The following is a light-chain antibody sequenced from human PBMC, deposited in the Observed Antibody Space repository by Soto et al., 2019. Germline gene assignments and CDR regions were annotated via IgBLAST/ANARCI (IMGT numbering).Light chain of an antibody. CDR1: QSLLHSNGYNY. J-gene: IGKJ4*01. CDR2: LVS. V-gene: IGKV2-28*01. CDR3: MQALLTPL. Sequence: DIVMTQSPLSLPVTPGEPASISCRSSQSLLHSNGYNYLDWYLQKPGQSPQFLIYLVSNRASGVPDRFSGRGSGTDFKLKISRVEAEDVGVYYCMQALLTPLFGGGTKVEIK.